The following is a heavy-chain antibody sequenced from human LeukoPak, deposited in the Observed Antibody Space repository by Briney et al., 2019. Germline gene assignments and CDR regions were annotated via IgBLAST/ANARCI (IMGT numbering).Heavy chain of an antibody. CDR3: ARGTTDFWSGYSRKMSGYYFDY. V-gene: IGHV4-34*01. J-gene: IGHJ4*02. Sequence: ASETLSLTCAVYGGSFSGYYWSWIRQPPGKGLEWIGEINHSGSTNYNPSLKSRVTISVDTSKNQFSLKLSSVTAADTAVYYCARGTTDFWSGYSRKMSGYYFDYWGRGTLVTVSS. CDR1: GGSFSGYY. D-gene: IGHD3-3*01. CDR2: INHSGST.